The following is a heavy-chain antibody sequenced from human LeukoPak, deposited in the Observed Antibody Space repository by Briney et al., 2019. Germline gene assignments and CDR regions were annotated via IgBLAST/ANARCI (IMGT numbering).Heavy chain of an antibody. CDR2: IKSKTDGGTT. D-gene: IGHD6-19*01. J-gene: IGHJ4*02. V-gene: IGHV3-15*01. CDR3: TTGNGKQWLAIFDY. CDR1: GFTFSNAW. Sequence: GGSLRLSCAASGFTFSNAWMSWVRQAPGKGLEWVGRIKSKTDGGTTDYAAPVKGRFTISRDDSKNTLHLQMNSLKTEDTAVYYCTTGNGKQWLAIFDYWGQGTLVTVSS.